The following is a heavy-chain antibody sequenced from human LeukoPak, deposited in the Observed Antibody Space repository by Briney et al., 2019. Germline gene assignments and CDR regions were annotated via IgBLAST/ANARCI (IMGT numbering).Heavy chain of an antibody. CDR2: IYYSGST. CDR1: GGSISSYY. CDR3: ARGPLMGLFDF. V-gene: IGHV4-59*01. J-gene: IGHJ4*02. D-gene: IGHD2-8*01. Sequence: SETLSLTCTVSGGSISSYYWSWIRQPPGKGLEWIGYIYYSGSTNYNPSLKSRVTISVDTSKNQFSLKLSSVTAADTAVYYCARGPLMGLFDFWGQGTLVTVSS.